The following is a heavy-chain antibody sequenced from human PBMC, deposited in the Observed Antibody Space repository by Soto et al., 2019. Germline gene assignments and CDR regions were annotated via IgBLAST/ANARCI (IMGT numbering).Heavy chain of an antibody. D-gene: IGHD5-12*01. V-gene: IGHV1-3*01. J-gene: IGHJ5*02. Sequence: QVHLVQSGAEVKHPGASVRVSCKASGITYSTYAIHWVRQAPGQGLEWMGWINAGEGYTRYSQDFQGRVTLTTVTSASTTYMDLSNLTFEDTAVYYCPRAISGYVTWGQGTQVTVSS. CDR3: PRAISGYVT. CDR2: INAGEGYT. CDR1: GITYSTYA.